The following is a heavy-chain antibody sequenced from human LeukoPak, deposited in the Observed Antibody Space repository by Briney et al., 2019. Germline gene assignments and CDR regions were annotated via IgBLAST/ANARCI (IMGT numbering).Heavy chain of an antibody. CDR3: TTDYPYYCSSTSCYASEYFQH. J-gene: IGHJ1*01. D-gene: IGHD2-2*01. Sequence: GGSLRLSCAASGFTFSNAWMSWVRQAPGKGLEWVGRIKSKTDGGTTDYAAPVKGRFTISRDDSKDTLYLQMNSLRTEDTAVYYCTTDYPYYCSSTSCYASEYFQHWGQGTLVTVSS. CDR2: IKSKTDGGTT. V-gene: IGHV3-15*01. CDR1: GFTFSNAW.